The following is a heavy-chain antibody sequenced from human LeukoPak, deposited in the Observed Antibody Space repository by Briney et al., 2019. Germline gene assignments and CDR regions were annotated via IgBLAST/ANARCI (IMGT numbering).Heavy chain of an antibody. V-gene: IGHV3-23*01. CDR3: AKDFYDFWSGYYKGDAFDI. CDR2: VSPGGVSP. CDR1: GLSFNKDV. Sequence: GGSLRLSCVVSGLSFNKDVMSWFRQAPGKGLEWVSSVSPGGVSPNHADSVKGRFTVSRDDSLNTLYLQMNSLRVDDTAVYYCAKDFYDFWSGYYKGDAFDIWGQGTMVTVSS. J-gene: IGHJ3*02. D-gene: IGHD3-3*01.